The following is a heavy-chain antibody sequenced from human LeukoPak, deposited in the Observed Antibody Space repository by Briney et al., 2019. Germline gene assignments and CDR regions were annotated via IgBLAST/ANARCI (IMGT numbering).Heavy chain of an antibody. Sequence: GGSLRLSCAASGFTFSRYWMHWVRQAPGKGLVWVSLINSDGSSTNYADSVKGRFTISRDNAKNTVYLQMNSLRAEDTAVYYCARTNSGGFDPWGQGTLVTVSS. CDR2: INSDGSST. J-gene: IGHJ5*02. D-gene: IGHD2-21*01. CDR1: GFTFSRYW. V-gene: IGHV3-74*01. CDR3: ARTNSGGFDP.